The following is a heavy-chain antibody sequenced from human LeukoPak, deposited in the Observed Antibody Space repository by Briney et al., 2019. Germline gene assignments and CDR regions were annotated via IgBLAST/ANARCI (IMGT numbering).Heavy chain of an antibody. D-gene: IGHD3-22*01. CDR3: AKDHYFDYDSSGYYQTHAFDI. J-gene: IGHJ3*02. CDR2: ISGSGGST. CDR1: GFTFSSYA. V-gene: IGHV3-23*01. Sequence: GGSLRLSCAASGFTFSSYAMSWVRQAPGKGLEWVSAISGSGGSTYYADSVKGRFTISRDNSKNTLYLQMNSLRAEDTAVYYCAKDHYFDYDSSGYYQTHAFDIWGQGTMVTVTS.